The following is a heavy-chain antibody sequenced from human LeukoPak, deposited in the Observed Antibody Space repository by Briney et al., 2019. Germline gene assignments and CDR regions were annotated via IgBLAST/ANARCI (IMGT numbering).Heavy chain of an antibody. CDR2: LSASGSST. CDR1: GFTFSSYA. Sequence: PGGSLRLSCAASGFTFSSYAMSWVRQAPGKGLEWVSSLSASGSSTSYADSVKGRFTISRDNAKNSLYLQMNSLRAEDTAVYYCARCADTAMVLFDYWGQGTLVTVSS. V-gene: IGHV3-21*01. J-gene: IGHJ4*02. D-gene: IGHD5-18*01. CDR3: ARCADTAMVLFDY.